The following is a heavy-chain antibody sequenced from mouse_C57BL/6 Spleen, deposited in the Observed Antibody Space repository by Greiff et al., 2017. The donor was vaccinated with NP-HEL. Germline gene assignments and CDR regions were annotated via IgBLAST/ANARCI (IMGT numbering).Heavy chain of an antibody. Sequence: VQLKQSGPGLAKPSQTLSLTCSVTGYSITSDYWNWIRKFPGNKLEYMGYISYSGSTYYNPSLKSLISITRNTYKNQYYLQLNSVTTEDTATYYCARSGDGYPWFAYWGQGTLVTVSA. CDR1: GYSITSDY. J-gene: IGHJ3*01. D-gene: IGHD2-3*01. CDR3: ARSGDGYPWFAY. V-gene: IGHV3-8*01. CDR2: ISYSGST.